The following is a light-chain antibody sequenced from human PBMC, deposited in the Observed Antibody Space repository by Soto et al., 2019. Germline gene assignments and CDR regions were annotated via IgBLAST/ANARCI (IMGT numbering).Light chain of an antibody. V-gene: IGKV3-20*01. CDR2: GAS. J-gene: IGKJ1*01. CDR1: QSVASRN. Sequence: EIVLTQSPGTLSLSPGERATLSCRASQSVASRNLAWYQQKSGQAPMLLIYGASSRAINTPDRFSGSGSGTDFTLTISGLEPEDFAVYYCQHFGSSLWTFGQGTKVEI. CDR3: QHFGSSLWT.